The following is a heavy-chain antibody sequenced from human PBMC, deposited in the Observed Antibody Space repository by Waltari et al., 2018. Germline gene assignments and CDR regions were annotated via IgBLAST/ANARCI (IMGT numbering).Heavy chain of an antibody. CDR3: ARDGLGSSHDY. J-gene: IGHJ4*02. Sequence: EVQLVESGGGLVQPGGSLRLSCAASGFSISGYWMHWVRQAPGKGLVWVSRSHSDGGSTSYADSVGGRFTSSRDNAKITVYLQMNSLRADDTAVYFCARDGLGSSHDYWGQGTLVTVSS. CDR1: GFSISGYW. V-gene: IGHV3-74*01. CDR2: SHSDGGST. D-gene: IGHD6-6*01.